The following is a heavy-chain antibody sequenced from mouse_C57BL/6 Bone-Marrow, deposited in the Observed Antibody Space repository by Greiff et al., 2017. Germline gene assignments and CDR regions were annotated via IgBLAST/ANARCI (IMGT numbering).Heavy chain of an antibody. CDR1: GFSLTSYG. V-gene: IGHV2-2*01. Sequence: QVQLTESGPGLVQPSQSLSITCTVSGFSLTSYGVHWVRQSPGKGLEWLGVIWSGGSTDYNAAFISRLSTSKDDSKSHVFFKMNRLQADDTAIYYCARSPLYSYDFGDRGQGATLTVSS. CDR3: ARSPLYSYDFGD. J-gene: IGHJ2*01. CDR2: IWSGGST. D-gene: IGHD2-12*01.